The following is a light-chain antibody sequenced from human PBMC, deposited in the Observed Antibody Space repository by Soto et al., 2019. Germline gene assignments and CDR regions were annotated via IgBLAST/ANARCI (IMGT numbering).Light chain of an antibody. CDR2: STY. V-gene: IGLV7-43*01. Sequence: QAVVTQEPSLTVSPGGTVTLTCASSTGAVTSDYYPNWLQQKPGQAPRSLIHSTYTRHFWTPARFSGSLLGGKAALTVSDVQPEDDADYYCLLYHGAAQVFGGGTKLTVL. CDR3: LLYHGAAQV. CDR1: TGAVTSDYY. J-gene: IGLJ3*02.